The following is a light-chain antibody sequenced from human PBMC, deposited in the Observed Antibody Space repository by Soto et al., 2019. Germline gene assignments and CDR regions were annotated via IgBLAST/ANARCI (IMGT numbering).Light chain of an antibody. V-gene: IGKV3-11*01. CDR1: QSVSSN. CDR3: QPRSDSIT. J-gene: IGKJ5*01. Sequence: VVTQSRATLSVTPEERATPSSWASQSVSSNLSWYQQKPGQAPRLLIYDASTRAPGIPARFSGRGSGADFTLTISCLEPEDFAVYYCQPRSDSITFGQGTRLEIK. CDR2: DAS.